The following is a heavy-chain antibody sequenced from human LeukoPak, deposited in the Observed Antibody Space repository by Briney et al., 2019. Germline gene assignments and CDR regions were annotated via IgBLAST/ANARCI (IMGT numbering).Heavy chain of an antibody. CDR2: IWYDGRNK. J-gene: IGHJ4*02. CDR3: AKDLRFSYFDY. D-gene: IGHD3-3*01. V-gene: IGHV3-33*06. Sequence: GGSLRLSCAASGFTFSSYGMHWVRQAPGKGLEWVAVIWYDGRNKYYEDSVKGRFTISRDNSKNTLYLQMNSLRAEDTAVYYCAKDLRFSYFDYWGQGTLVTVSS. CDR1: GFTFSSYG.